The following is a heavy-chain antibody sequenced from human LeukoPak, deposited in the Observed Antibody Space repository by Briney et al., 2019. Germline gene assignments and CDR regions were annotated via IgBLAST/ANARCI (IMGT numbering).Heavy chain of an antibody. Sequence: ASVKVSCKASGYTFTSYYMHWVRQAPGQGLEWMGIINPGGGSTSYAQKFQGRVTMTRDTSTSTVYMELSSLRSEDTAVYYCARESPVFYYDSSGYYGYWGQGTLVTVSS. CDR2: INPGGGST. CDR1: GYTFTSYY. CDR3: ARESPVFYYDSSGYYGY. V-gene: IGHV1-46*01. D-gene: IGHD3-22*01. J-gene: IGHJ4*02.